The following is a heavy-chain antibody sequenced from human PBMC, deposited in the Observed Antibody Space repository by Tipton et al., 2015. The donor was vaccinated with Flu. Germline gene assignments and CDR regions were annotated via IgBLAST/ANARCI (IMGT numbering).Heavy chain of an antibody. V-gene: IGHV1-18*04. CDR3: ARGWLEDAFDI. CDR1: GYSFTNYS. Sequence: QLVQSGAEVKKPGASVKVSCKTSGYSFTNYSISWVRQAPGQGLEWLGWISPYDGNTNYAQNPLGRVTMATDTSTSTAYVELKSLISDDTAVYFCARGWLEDAFDIWGQGTMVTVSS. D-gene: IGHD3-22*01. CDR2: ISPYDGNT. J-gene: IGHJ3*02.